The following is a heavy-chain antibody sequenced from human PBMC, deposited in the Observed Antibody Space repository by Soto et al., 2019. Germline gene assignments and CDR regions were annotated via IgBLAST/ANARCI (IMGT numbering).Heavy chain of an antibody. D-gene: IGHD3-10*01. CDR3: ALHGRRGLGYFYSMDV. Sequence: EVQVVQSGSEVKMPGESLKISCETSGYSFDTTWIAWVRQMPGKGPEWMGNVYPADSDARYSPSLQGQVIISVDKSIRTAYLQWSSLKASDTAIYYCALHGRRGLGYFYSMDVWGKGTKVTVSS. J-gene: IGHJ6*03. CDR1: GYSFDTTW. CDR2: VYPADSDA. V-gene: IGHV5-51*03.